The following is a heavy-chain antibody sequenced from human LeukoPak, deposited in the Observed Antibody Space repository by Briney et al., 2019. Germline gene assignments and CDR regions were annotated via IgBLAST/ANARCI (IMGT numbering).Heavy chain of an antibody. CDR2: ITSSGTHI. CDR3: ASLYGSGPNWFDP. Sequence: GGSLRLSCAASGFTFSSFNMNWVRQAPGKAMEWVSSITSSGTHIFYADSVRGRFTISRDNAKNSLYLQMNSLRAEDTAVYYRASLYGSGPNWFDPWGQGTLVTVSS. CDR1: GFTFSSFN. D-gene: IGHD3-10*01. J-gene: IGHJ5*02. V-gene: IGHV3-21*01.